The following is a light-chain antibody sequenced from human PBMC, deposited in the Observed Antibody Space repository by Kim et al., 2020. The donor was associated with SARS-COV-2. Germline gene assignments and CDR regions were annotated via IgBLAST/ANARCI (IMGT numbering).Light chain of an antibody. V-gene: IGKV1-39*01. J-gene: IGKJ4*01. CDR1: QSISTY. Sequence: DIQMTQSPPSLSASVGDRVTIVCRASQSISTYLNWYQQKPGKAPKLLIYAASNLQSGVASRFSGSGSGTDFSLTISSLQPEDFATYYCQQSHTAPSLTFGGGTKVDIK. CDR2: AAS. CDR3: QQSHTAPSLT.